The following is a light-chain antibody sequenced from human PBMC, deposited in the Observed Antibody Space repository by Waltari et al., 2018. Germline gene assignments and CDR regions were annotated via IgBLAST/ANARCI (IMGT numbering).Light chain of an antibody. CDR1: QSIANY. J-gene: IGKJ1*01. CDR3: QQGYSGPLT. Sequence: DIQMTQSPSSLADSVGDSVAITCRASQSIANYLSWYQQKPGKAPRLLIYGAYNLQTGVPSRFSGSGSGADFTLTISSLQPEDFATYYCQQGYSGPLTFGQGTKVEIK. V-gene: IGKV1-39*01. CDR2: GAY.